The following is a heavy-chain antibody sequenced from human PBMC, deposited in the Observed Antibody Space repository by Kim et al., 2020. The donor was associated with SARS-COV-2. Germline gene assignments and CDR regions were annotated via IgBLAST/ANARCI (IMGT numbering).Heavy chain of an antibody. J-gene: IGHJ4*02. CDR2: IYYSGST. CDR3: ARHGQDSRCLRLLYEGHFDY. V-gene: IGHV4-59*08. Sequence: SETLSLTCTVSGGSISSYYWSWIRQPPGKGLEWIGYIYYSGSTNYNPSLKSRFTISVDTSKNQFSLKLSSLTAADTAVYYCARHGQDSRCLRLLYEGHFDYWGQGTLVTVSS. D-gene: IGHD5-12*01. CDR1: GGSISSYY.